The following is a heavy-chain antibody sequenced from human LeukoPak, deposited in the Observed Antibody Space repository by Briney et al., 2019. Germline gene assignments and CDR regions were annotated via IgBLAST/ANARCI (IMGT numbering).Heavy chain of an antibody. CDR1: GFTFRDYN. J-gene: IGHJ6*02. CDR2: ITDSGSTI. CDR3: ARSIGLTGGGVDV. Sequence: GGSLRLSCAASGFTFRDYNMNWVRHAPGQGLEWVSYITDSGSTIHYADSVNGRFTISRDNAKNSLYLQMNSLRAEDSAVYYCARSIGLTGGGVDVWGRGTTVTVSS. D-gene: IGHD3-9*01. V-gene: IGHV3-11*01.